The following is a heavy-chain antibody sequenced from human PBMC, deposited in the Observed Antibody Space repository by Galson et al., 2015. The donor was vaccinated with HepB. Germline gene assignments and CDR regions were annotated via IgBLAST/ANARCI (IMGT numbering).Heavy chain of an antibody. CDR3: AKEASSSGWYDYYYGMDV. CDR2: IRYDGSNK. D-gene: IGHD6-19*01. Sequence: LRLSCAASGFTFSSYGMHWVRQAPGKGLEWVAFIRYDGSNKYYADSVKGRFTISRDNSKNTLYLQMNSLRAEDTAVYYCAKEASSSGWYDYYYGMDVWGQGTTVTVSS. J-gene: IGHJ6*02. V-gene: IGHV3-30*02. CDR1: GFTFSSYG.